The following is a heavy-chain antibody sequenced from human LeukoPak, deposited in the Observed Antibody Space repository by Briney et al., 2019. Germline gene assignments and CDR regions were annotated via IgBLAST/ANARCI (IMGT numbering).Heavy chain of an antibody. D-gene: IGHD2-15*01. CDR1: GYSFTSYW. CDR3: ARHSEVVVAATDFDY. CDR2: IYPGDSDT. Sequence: GDSLKISCKGSGYSFTSYWIGWVHQMPGKGLEWMGIIYPGDSDTRYSPSFQGQVTISADKSISTAYLQWSSLKASDTARYYCARHSEVVVAATDFDYWGQGTLVTVSS. J-gene: IGHJ4*02. V-gene: IGHV5-51*07.